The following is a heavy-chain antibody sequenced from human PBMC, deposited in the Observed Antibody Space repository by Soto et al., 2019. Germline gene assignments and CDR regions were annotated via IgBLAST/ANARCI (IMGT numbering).Heavy chain of an antibody. V-gene: IGHV3-11*06. CDR3: AGVPQDSAMAQYGLDV. CDR2: ISSSSSYT. J-gene: IGHJ6*02. Sequence: GGSLRLSCAASGFTFSDYYMSWIRQAPGKGLEWVSHISSSSSYTNYADSVKGRFTISRDNAKNSLYLQMNSLRVEDTAVYYCAGVPQDSAMAQYGLDVWGQGTTVTVSS. D-gene: IGHD5-18*01. CDR1: GFTFSDYY.